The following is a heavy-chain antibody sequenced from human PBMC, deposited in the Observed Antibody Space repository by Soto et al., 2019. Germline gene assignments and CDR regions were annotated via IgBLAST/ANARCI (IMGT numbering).Heavy chain of an antibody. Sequence: HVQLQESGPGLVKPSQTLSLTCTVSGGSINSGGYFWSWIRQHPGKGLEWIGYIYYSGSTYYNPSLQSRVIMSVDTSENQFSLNLTSVTAVDTAVYYCARGGGYASSGYYPEYWGQGTLVTVSS. D-gene: IGHD3-22*01. CDR1: GGSINSGGYF. J-gene: IGHJ4*02. CDR2: IYYSGST. CDR3: ARGGGYASSGYYPEY. V-gene: IGHV4-31*03.